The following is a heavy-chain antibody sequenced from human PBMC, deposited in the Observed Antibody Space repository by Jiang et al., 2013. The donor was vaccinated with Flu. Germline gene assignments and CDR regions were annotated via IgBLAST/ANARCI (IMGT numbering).Heavy chain of an antibody. Sequence: QTLSLTCAISGDSVSSNSAAWNWIRQSPSRGLEWLGRTYYRSKWYNDYAVSVKSRITINPDTSKNQFSLQLNSVTPEDTAVYYCARAANRVGATLFFDYWGRGNPGHRLL. D-gene: IGHD1-26*01. V-gene: IGHV6-1*01. CDR3: ARAANRVGATLFFDY. J-gene: IGHJ4*02. CDR2: TYYRSKWYN. CDR1: GDSVSSNSAA.